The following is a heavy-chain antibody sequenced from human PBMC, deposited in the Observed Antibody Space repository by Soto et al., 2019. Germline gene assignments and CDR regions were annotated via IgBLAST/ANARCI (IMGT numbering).Heavy chain of an antibody. J-gene: IGHJ4*02. V-gene: IGHV3-9*01. CDR1: GFNFDDYA. CDR3: AKDHDEDFGYDLDYFDY. D-gene: IGHD5-12*01. CDR2: ISWSSVTF. Sequence: EVQLVESGGGLVQPGRSLRLSCAASGFNFDDYAMHWVRQAPGKGLEWVSGISWSSVTFDYADSVKGRFTISRDNAKNSLYLQMNSLIAEDTAFYYCAKDHDEDFGYDLDYFDYWGQGTLVTVSS.